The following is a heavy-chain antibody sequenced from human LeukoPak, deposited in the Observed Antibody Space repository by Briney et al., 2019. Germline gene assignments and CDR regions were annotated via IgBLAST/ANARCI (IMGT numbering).Heavy chain of an antibody. J-gene: IGHJ4*02. CDR2: IYYSGST. CDR1: GGSISSSSYY. CDR3: ARVSSSWHYFDY. V-gene: IGHV4-39*01. Sequence: SETLSLTCTVSGGSISSSSYYWGWIRQPPGKGLEWIGSIYYSGSTYYNPSLKSRVTISVDTSKNQFSLKLSSVTAADTAVYCCARVSSSWHYFDYWGQGTLVTVSS. D-gene: IGHD6-13*01.